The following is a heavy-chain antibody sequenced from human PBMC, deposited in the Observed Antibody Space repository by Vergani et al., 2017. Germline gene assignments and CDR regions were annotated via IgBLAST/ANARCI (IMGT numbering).Heavy chain of an antibody. CDR1: GYSFTNYW. CDR2: IYPGDSDT. Sequence: EVQLVQSGAEVKKPGESLKISCQISGYSFTNYWIGWVRQMPGKGLEWMGIIYPGDSDTRYSPSFQGQVTISADKSISTAYLQWSSLKASDTAMYYCARRSYCSSTSCYIDYWGQGTLVTVSS. CDR3: ARRSYCSSTSCYIDY. V-gene: IGHV5-51*01. J-gene: IGHJ4*02. D-gene: IGHD2-2*02.